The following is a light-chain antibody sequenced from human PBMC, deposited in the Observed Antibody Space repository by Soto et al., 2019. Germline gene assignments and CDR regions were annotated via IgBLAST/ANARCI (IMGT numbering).Light chain of an antibody. CDR2: DAS. J-gene: IGKJ1*01. CDR1: QSVGTY. CDR3: QQRFSWWT. Sequence: ETVLTQSPATLSLSPGERATLSCRASQSVGTYLAWYQQKPGQAPRLLIYDASNRATGIPARFSGSGSGTDFTLTISSLEPEDFAVYFCQQRFSWWTFGQGTKVEIQ. V-gene: IGKV3-11*01.